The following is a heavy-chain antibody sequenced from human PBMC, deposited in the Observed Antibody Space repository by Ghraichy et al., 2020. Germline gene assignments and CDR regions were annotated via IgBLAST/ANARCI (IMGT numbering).Heavy chain of an antibody. J-gene: IGHJ4*02. D-gene: IGHD4-17*01. CDR2: ISGSGDRT. Sequence: GGSLRLSCAASGFTFSSYSMSWVRQAPGMGLQWVSTISGSGDRTYYADTVTRRFTISRDNSKTTLYLEMNSLRADDTAVYYCAKEAPTMTTPDYWGQGTLVTVSS. V-gene: IGHV3-23*01. CDR3: AKEAPTMTTPDY. CDR1: GFTFSSYS.